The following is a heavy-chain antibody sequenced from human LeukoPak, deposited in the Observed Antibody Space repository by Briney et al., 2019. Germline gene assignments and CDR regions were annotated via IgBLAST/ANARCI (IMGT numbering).Heavy chain of an antibody. J-gene: IGHJ4*02. CDR2: IDPSGGST. D-gene: IGHD6-19*01. CDR1: GYTFTSNY. V-gene: IGHV1-46*01. Sequence: ASVKVSCKASGYTFTSNYVHWVRQAPGQGLEWMGIIDPSGGSTSYAQKFQGRVTMTRDTPTNTVYMELSSLRSEDTAVYYCARTVEWLGGDFDYWGQGTLXTVSS. CDR3: ARTVEWLGGDFDY.